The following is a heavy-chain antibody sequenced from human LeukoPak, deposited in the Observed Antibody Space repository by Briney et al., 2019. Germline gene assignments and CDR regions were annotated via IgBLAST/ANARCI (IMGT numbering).Heavy chain of an antibody. CDR2: INHSGST. CDR3: ARLMYSSGWAVDY. Sequence: SETLSLTCAVYGGSFSGYYWSWIRQPPGKGLEWIGEINHSGSTNYNPSLKSRVTISVDTSKNQFSLKLSSVTAADTAVYYCARLMYSSGWAVDYWGQGTLVTVSS. V-gene: IGHV4-34*01. J-gene: IGHJ4*02. D-gene: IGHD6-19*01. CDR1: GGSFSGYY.